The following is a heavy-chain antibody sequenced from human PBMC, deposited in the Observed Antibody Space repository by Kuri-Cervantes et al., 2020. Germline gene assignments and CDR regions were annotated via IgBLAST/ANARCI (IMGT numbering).Heavy chain of an antibody. CDR3: ARGGCSGGSCYDADYYYYYYGMDV. V-gene: IGHV3-30-3*01. J-gene: IGHJ6*02. Sequence: LSLTCPASGFTFSNYAMHWVRQAPGKGLEWVAVISYDGSNKYYADSVKGRFTISRDNSKNTLYLQMNSLRAEDTAVYYCARGGCSGGSCYDADYYYYYYGMDVWGQGTTVTVSS. CDR1: GFTFSNYA. D-gene: IGHD2-15*01. CDR2: ISYDGSNK.